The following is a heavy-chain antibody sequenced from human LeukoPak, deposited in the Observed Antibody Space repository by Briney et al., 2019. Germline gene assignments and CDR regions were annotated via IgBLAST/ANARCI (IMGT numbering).Heavy chain of an antibody. V-gene: IGHV3-30*02. CDR3: AKGVPPLDYFDS. J-gene: IGHJ4*02. CDR1: GFTFSSFG. CDR2: IRSDGSTK. Sequence: GGSLRLSCAASGFTFSSFGMHWVRQAPGKGLEWVAFIRSDGSTKYYADSVKGRFTISRDNSKNTLYLQVNSLRAEDTAVYYCAKGVPPLDYFDSWGQGTLVTVSS.